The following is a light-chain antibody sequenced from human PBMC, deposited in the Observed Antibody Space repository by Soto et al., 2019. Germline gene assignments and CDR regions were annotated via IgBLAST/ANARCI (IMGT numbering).Light chain of an antibody. CDR2: EVN. CDR3: QVWDITSDHFYV. CDR1: SSDVGGYNY. J-gene: IGLJ1*01. V-gene: IGLV2-8*01. Sequence: SELTHAAYASGSAGQSVAITCNGTSSDVGGYNYVSWYQQHPGKAPKLMIYEVNKRPSGVPDRFSGSKSGNTASLTVSGLQAEDEADYNCQVWDITSDHFYVFGTLTKVTFL.